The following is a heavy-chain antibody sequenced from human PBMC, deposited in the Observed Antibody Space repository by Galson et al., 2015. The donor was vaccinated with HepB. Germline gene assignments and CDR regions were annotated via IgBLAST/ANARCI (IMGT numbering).Heavy chain of an antibody. V-gene: IGHV3-48*01. CDR3: ARGLLRLIDY. J-gene: IGHJ4*02. CDR1: GFTFSSYS. Sequence: SLGLSCAASGFTFSSYSMNWVRQAPGKGLEWLSYTNTISTNIYYADSVRGRFTISRDNAKNSLYLQMTSLRAEDTAVYYCARGLLRLIDYWGQGTLVTVSS. D-gene: IGHD1-26*01. CDR2: TNTISTNI.